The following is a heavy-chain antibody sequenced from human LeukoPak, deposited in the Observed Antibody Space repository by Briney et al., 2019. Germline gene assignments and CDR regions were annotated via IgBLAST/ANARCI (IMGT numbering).Heavy chain of an antibody. Sequence: SQTLSLTCTVSGGSISSGDYYWSWIRQPPGKGLEWIGYIYCSGSTYYNPSLKSRVTISVDTSKNQFSLKLSSVTAADTAVYYCARVVGIAVAAYFDYWGQGTLVTVSS. V-gene: IGHV4-30-4*01. CDR3: ARVVGIAVAAYFDY. J-gene: IGHJ4*02. CDR1: GGSISSGDYY. D-gene: IGHD6-19*01. CDR2: IYCSGST.